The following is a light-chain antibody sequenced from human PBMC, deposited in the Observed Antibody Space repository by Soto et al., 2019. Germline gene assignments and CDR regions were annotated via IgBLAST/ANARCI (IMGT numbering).Light chain of an antibody. CDR1: QGIIDY. J-gene: IGKJ1*01. V-gene: IGKV1-27*01. CDR2: AAS. CDR3: QKYNSAPQT. Sequence: DIQMTQSPSSLSASVGDRVTITCRASQGIIDYLAWYQQKTGRVPNLLIYAASTLQSGVPSRFSGSGSGTDFTLTISSLQPEDVATYYCQKYNSAPQTFGQGTKVEIK.